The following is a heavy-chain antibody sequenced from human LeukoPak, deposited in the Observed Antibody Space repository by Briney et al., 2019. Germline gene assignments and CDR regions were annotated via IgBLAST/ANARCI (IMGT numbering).Heavy chain of an antibody. CDR3: ARGARAPLWFGELFGQRYNWFDP. CDR2: INHSGST. D-gene: IGHD3-10*01. J-gene: IGHJ5*02. V-gene: IGHV4-34*01. Sequence: SETLSLTCAVYGGSFSGYYWSWIRQPPGKGLEWIGEINHSGSTNYNPSLKSRGTISVDTSKNQFSLKLSSVTAADTAVYYCARGARAPLWFGELFGQRYNWFDPWGQGTLVTVSS. CDR1: GGSFSGYY.